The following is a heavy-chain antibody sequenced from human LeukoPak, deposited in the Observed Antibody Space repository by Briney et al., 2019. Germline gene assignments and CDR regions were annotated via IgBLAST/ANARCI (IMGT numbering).Heavy chain of an antibody. J-gene: IGHJ3*02. Sequence: QHGGSLKLSCEASGFTFNTYAMNWVRQAPGKGLEWVSVIGGSGDSPYYADSVKGRFTTSRDNSKNTLYLQMNSLRAEDTAVYYCAKDLGTMIVVVGAFDIWGQGTMVTVSS. CDR2: IGGSGDSP. CDR3: AKDLGTMIVVVGAFDI. D-gene: IGHD3-22*01. V-gene: IGHV3-23*01. CDR1: GFTFNTYA.